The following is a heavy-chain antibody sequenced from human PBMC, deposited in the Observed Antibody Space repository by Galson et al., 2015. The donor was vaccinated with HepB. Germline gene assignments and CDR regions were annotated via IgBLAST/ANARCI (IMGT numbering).Heavy chain of an antibody. D-gene: IGHD2-2*01. J-gene: IGHJ4*02. CDR3: ARSCSSTSCYAGPWGFDY. Sequence: SVKVSCKASGYTFTSYYMHWVRQAPGQGLEWMGIINPSGGSTSYAQKFQGRVTMTRDTSTSTVYMELSSLRSEDTAVYYCARSCSSTSCYAGPWGFDYWGQGTLVTVSS. V-gene: IGHV1-46*01. CDR2: INPSGGST. CDR1: GYTFTSYY.